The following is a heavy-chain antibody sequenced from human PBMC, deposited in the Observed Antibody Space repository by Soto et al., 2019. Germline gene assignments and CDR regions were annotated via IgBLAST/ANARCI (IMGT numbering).Heavy chain of an antibody. J-gene: IGHJ1*01. CDR2: ISGNGRVT. CDR1: GLTFSHNA. D-gene: IGHD2-21*02. CDR3: ANRGDDIKFFQH. Sequence: EVQLLESGGGLVQPGGSLRLSCAASGLTFSHNAMSCVRQAPGKGLEWVSTISGNGRVTYYTDSVKGRFTISRDNSKNTVYMQMNSLRAEDTAVYYCANRGDDIKFFQHWGQGTLVTVSS. V-gene: IGHV3-23*01.